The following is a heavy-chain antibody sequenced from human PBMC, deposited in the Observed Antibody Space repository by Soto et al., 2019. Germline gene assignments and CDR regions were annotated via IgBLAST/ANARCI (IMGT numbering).Heavy chain of an antibody. D-gene: IGHD4-17*01. J-gene: IGHJ6*02. Sequence: EVQLLESGGGLVQPGGSLRLSCAASGFTFNNYAMSWVRQAPDKGLEWVSAISGRGGSTYYADSVKGRFTISRDNSKNKLFLQMNSLRAEDTAVYYCATDSTVTTSLYSYYYGLDVWCQGTTVTVSS. CDR3: ATDSTVTTSLYSYYYGLDV. V-gene: IGHV3-23*01. CDR1: GFTFNNYA. CDR2: ISGRGGST.